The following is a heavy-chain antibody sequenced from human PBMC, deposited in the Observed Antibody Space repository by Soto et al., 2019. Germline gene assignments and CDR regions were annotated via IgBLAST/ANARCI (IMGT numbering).Heavy chain of an antibody. V-gene: IGHV1-2*04. CDR3: ARDLPYYYDTAYYGMDV. CDR2: INPNSGGT. CDR1: GYTFTGYY. Sequence: ASVKVSCKASGYTFTGYYMHWVRQAPGQGLEWMGWINPNSGGTNYAQKFQGWVTMTRDTSISTAYMELSRLRSDDTAVYYCARDLPYYYDTAYYGMDVWGQGTTVTVS. J-gene: IGHJ6*02. D-gene: IGHD3-22*01.